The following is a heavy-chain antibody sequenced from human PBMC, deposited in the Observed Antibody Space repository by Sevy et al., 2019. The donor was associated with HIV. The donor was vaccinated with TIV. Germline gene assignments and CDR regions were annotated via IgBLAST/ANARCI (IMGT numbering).Heavy chain of an antibody. Sequence: ASVKVSCKTSGYTFNNYGISWVREAPGQGLEWMGWISVYGETNYAQKVQDRLTVTTDTSTATAYMELRSLRSDDTAVYYCARGLYFDFGACWGQGTLVTVSS. CDR3: ARGLYFDFGAC. D-gene: IGHD3-10*01. CDR2: ISVYGET. CDR1: GYTFNNYG. V-gene: IGHV1-18*01. J-gene: IGHJ4*02.